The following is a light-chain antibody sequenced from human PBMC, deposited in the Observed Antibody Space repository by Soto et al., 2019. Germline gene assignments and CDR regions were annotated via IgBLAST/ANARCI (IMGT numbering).Light chain of an antibody. CDR2: GAS. Sequence: IVLTQSPATLSLSPGERATLSCTASQHVTTTYIAWYQQKFGQAPRLLIYGASTRATGTPDRFTGGGFGTDFTLTISRVEPEDFAVYFCQQYDSSFTFGGGTTVDIK. CDR1: QHVTTTY. J-gene: IGKJ4*01. V-gene: IGKV3-20*01. CDR3: QQYDSSFT.